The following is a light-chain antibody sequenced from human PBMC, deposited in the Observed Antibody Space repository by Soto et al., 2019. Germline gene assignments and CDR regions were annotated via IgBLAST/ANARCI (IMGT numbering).Light chain of an antibody. J-gene: IGLJ1*01. Sequence: QSVLTQPASVSGSPGQSIVISCTGTSSDVDGYNYVSWYQHHPGKAPKLMIYDVSSRPSGVSNRFSGSKSGNTASLTISGLQAEDEADYYCISYTTISTYVFGTGTKVTV. CDR2: DVS. CDR3: ISYTTISTYV. V-gene: IGLV2-14*03. CDR1: SSDVDGYNY.